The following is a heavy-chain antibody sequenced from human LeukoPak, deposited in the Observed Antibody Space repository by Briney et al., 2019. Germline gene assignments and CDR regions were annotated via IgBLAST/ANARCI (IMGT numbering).Heavy chain of an antibody. J-gene: IGHJ4*02. V-gene: IGHV4-30-2*01. D-gene: IGHD2-21*02. Sequence: SETLSLTCAVSGGSISSGGYSWSWIRQPPGKGLEWIGYIHHSGSTYYNPSLKSRVTISVDRSKNQFSLKLSSVTAADTAVYYCASGTECGGDCYSLWGQGTLVTVSS. CDR3: ASGTECGGDCYSL. CDR1: GGSISSGGYS. CDR2: IHHSGST.